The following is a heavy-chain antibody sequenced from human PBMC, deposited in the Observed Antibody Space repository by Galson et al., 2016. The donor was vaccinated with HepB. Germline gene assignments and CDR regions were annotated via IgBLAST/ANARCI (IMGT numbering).Heavy chain of an antibody. J-gene: IGHJ3*02. CDR1: GFTFSSYW. V-gene: IGHV3-74*01. CDR2: INGDGSST. D-gene: IGHD2-21*01. CDR3: ARGSRSIPNALDI. Sequence: SLRLSCAASGFTFSSYWMHWVRQTPGKGLVWVSRINGDGSSTNYADAVKGRFTIHRENAKNTLFLQMNSLGAEDTAVYYCARGSRSIPNALDIWGQGTVVTVSS.